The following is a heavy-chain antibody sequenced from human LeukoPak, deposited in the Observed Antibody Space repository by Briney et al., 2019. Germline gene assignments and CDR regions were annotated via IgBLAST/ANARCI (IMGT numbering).Heavy chain of an antibody. CDR2: INHSGST. CDR1: GGSFSGYY. J-gene: IGHJ4*02. CDR3: ARDQPRLLWFGGRNGFDY. V-gene: IGHV4-34*01. D-gene: IGHD3-10*01. Sequence: PSETLSLTCAVYGGSFSGYYWSWIRQPPGKGLEWIGEINHSGSTNYNPSLKSRVTISVDTSKNQFSLKLSSVTAADTAVYYCARDQPRLLWFGGRNGFDYWGQGTLVTVSS.